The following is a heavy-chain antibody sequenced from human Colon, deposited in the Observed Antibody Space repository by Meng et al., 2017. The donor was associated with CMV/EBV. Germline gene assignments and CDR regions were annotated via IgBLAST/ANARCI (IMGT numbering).Heavy chain of an antibody. Sequence: SLRLSCAASGFTFSTNWMNWVRQAPGKGLVWVSRIKSDGSITSYADPVKGRITISRDNAKNTVFLQMNSLRAEDTAVYYCVRGYGGDDWGQGILVTVSS. J-gene: IGHJ4*02. CDR3: VRGYGGDD. D-gene: IGHD5-12*01. CDR2: IKSDGSIT. V-gene: IGHV3-74*01. CDR1: GFTFSTNW.